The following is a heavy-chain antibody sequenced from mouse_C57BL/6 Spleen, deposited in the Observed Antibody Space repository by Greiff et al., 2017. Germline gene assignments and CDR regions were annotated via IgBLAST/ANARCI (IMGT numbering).Heavy chain of an antibody. J-gene: IGHJ1*03. CDR3: ARSGYYGSSYWYFDV. V-gene: IGHV1-53*01. CDR2: INPSNGGT. D-gene: IGHD1-1*01. CDR1: GYTFTSYW. Sequence: QVQLQQPGTELVKPGASVKLSWKASGYTFTSYWMHWVKQRPGQGLEWIGNINPSNGGTNYNEKFKSKATLTVDKSSSTAYMQLSSLTSEDSAVYYCARSGYYGSSYWYFDVWGTGTTVTVSS.